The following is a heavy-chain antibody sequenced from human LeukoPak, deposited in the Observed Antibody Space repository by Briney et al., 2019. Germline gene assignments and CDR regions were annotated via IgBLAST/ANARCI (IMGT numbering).Heavy chain of an antibody. Sequence: GGSLRLSCAASGFTFSNAWMSWVRQAPGKGLEWVGRIKSKTDGGTTDYAAPVKGRFTISRDDSKNTLYLQMNSLKTEDTAMYYCTTEVDRLYRSSSGFDYWGQGTLVTVSS. V-gene: IGHV3-15*01. CDR3: TTEVDRLYRSSSGFDY. D-gene: IGHD6-13*01. CDR2: IKSKTDGGTT. J-gene: IGHJ4*02. CDR1: GFTFSNAW.